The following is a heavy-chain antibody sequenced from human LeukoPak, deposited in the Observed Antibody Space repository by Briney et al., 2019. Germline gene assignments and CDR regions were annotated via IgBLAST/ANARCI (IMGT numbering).Heavy chain of an antibody. CDR1: GYTFTGYY. CDR2: INPNSGGT. CDR3: ARDLEGKEGATNY. V-gene: IGHV1-2*02. J-gene: IGHJ4*02. D-gene: IGHD1-26*01. Sequence: ASVKVSCKASGYTFTGYYMHWVRQAPGQGPEWMGWINPNSGGTNYAQKFQGRVTMTRDTSISTAYMELSRLRSDDPAAYYCARDLEGKEGATNYWGQGTLVTVSS.